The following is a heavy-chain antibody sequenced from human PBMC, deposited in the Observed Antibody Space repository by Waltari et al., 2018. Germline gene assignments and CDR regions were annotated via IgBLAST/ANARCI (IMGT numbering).Heavy chain of an antibody. CDR2: ISHDGSSK. CDR3: AKDRYGWGGYSDS. D-gene: IGHD3-10*01. CDR1: GFTFSSYA. V-gene: IGHV3-30*18. Sequence: QVQLVESGGGVVQPGRSLRLSCAASGFTFSSYAMHWVRQAPGKGLEWVAVISHDGSSKKYVDSVKGRFTISRDIDKDTLYLQVTSLRAEDTAVYYCAKDRYGWGGYSDSWGQGTLVTVSS. J-gene: IGHJ4*02.